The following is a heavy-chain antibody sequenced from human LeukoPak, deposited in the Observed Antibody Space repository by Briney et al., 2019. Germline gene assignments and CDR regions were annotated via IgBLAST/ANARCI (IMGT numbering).Heavy chain of an antibody. CDR2: ISSSSCYT. J-gene: IGHJ4*02. Sequence: PGGSLRLSCAASGFTFSDYYMSWIRQAPGRGLEWVSYISSSSCYTNYADSVKGRFTISRDNAKNSLYLQMNSLRAEDTAVYYCARASFQRWLQLGGDWGQGTLVTVSS. CDR1: GFTFSDYY. V-gene: IGHV3-11*06. CDR3: ARASFQRWLQLGGD. D-gene: IGHD5-24*01.